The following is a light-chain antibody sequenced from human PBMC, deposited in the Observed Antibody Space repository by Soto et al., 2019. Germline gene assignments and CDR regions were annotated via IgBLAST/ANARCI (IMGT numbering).Light chain of an antibody. CDR3: SSYSSSSTLYVV. Sequence: QSALTQPASVSGSPGQSITISCTGTSSDVGGYNSVSWYQHHPGKAPKLMIYDVSNRPSGVSNRFSASKSGNTASLTISGLQAEDEADYYCSSYSSSSTLYVVFGGGTKLTVL. J-gene: IGLJ2*01. V-gene: IGLV2-14*03. CDR2: DVS. CDR1: SSDVGGYNS.